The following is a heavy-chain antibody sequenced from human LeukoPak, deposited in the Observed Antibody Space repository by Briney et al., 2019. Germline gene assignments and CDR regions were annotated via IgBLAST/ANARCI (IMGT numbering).Heavy chain of an antibody. CDR2: MNPNSGNT. J-gene: IGHJ4*02. Sequence: GASVKVSCKASGYTFTSYDINWVRQATGQGLEWMGWMNPNSGNTGYAQKFQGRVTMTRDTSTSTVYMELSSLRSEDTAVYYCARDLIPYYYDSSGYYYFHWGQGTLVTVSS. V-gene: IGHV1-8*02. CDR1: GYTFTSYD. D-gene: IGHD3-22*01. CDR3: ARDLIPYYYDSSGYYYFH.